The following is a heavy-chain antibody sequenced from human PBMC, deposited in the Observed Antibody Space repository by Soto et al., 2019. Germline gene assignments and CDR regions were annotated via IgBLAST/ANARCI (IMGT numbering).Heavy chain of an antibody. D-gene: IGHD4-4*01. Sequence: QVHLVQSGADVKKPGASVKDSCKAAGYIFTSCGISWVRQAPGQGLEWMGLINTYNGYTNYPQNFQGRVTMTTDTSTGTVYMELRSLTSDDTAVYYCARDLTKGLDVWGQGTTVTVSS. CDR3: ARDLTKGLDV. J-gene: IGHJ6*02. CDR1: GYIFTSCG. V-gene: IGHV1-18*01. CDR2: INTYNGYT.